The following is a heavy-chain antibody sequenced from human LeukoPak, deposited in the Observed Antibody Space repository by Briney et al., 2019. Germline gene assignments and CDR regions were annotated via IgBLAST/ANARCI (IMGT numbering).Heavy chain of an antibody. V-gene: IGHV1-24*01. J-gene: IGHJ4*02. CDR1: GYTLTELS. CDR2: FDPEDGET. D-gene: IGHD1-26*01. Sequence: ASVKVSCKVSGYTLTELSMHWVRQAPGKGLEGMGGFDPEDGETIYAQKFQGRVTMTEDTSTDTAYMELSSLRSEDTAVYYCATGVGSGSYDFDYWGQGTLVTVSS. CDR3: ATGVGSGSYDFDY.